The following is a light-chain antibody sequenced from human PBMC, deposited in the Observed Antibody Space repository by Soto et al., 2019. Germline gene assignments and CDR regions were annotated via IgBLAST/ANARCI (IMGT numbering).Light chain of an antibody. CDR1: QSISTW. V-gene: IGKV1-5*03. CDR2: KAS. J-gene: IGKJ4*01. Sequence: DIQMTQSPSTLSASVGVRVTITCRASQSISTWLAWYQLKPGKAPKLLIYKASTLESGVPSRFSGSGSGTEFTLTISRLQPDDFATYYCQQYNSVSLLTFGGGTKVDIK. CDR3: QQYNSVSLLT.